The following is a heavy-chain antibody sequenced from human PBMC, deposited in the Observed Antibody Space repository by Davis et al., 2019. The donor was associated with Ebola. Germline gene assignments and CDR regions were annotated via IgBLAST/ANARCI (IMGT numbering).Heavy chain of an antibody. J-gene: IGHJ6*02. CDR1: GGSIRSFF. Sequence: SETLSLTCTVSGGSIRSFFWSWIRQPPGKGLEWIGYIYYTGSTNYNPSLKSRVTISVDTSKNQFSLRLSSVTAADTAVYYCARGNYGDYIVLYYYNMDVWGQGTTVTVSS. CDR3: ARGNYGDYIVLYYYNMDV. D-gene: IGHD4-17*01. CDR2: IYYTGST. V-gene: IGHV4-59*01.